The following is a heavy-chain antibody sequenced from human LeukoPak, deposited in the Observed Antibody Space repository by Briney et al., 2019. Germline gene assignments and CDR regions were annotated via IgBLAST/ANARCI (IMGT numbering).Heavy chain of an antibody. J-gene: IGHJ4*02. CDR1: GSPFSSYA. V-gene: IGHV3-48*01. CDR3: AKDSTPAIAAANYFDY. D-gene: IGHD6-13*01. CDR2: TRTRSSVT. Sequence: GGSLKLSCQASGSPFSSYAMSWVRQAPGKGLEGVDYTRTRSSVTYYADSVKGRFAISRDNSKNTLYLQMNSLRAEDTAVYYCAKDSTPAIAAANYFDYWGQGTLVTVSS.